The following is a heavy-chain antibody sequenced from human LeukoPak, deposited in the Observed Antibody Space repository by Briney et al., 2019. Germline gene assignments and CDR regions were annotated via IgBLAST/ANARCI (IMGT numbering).Heavy chain of an antibody. V-gene: IGHV4-61*02. CDR3: AREAYSSSWYEYHAFDI. CDR2: IYTSGST. D-gene: IGHD6-13*01. Sequence: SDTLSLTCTVSGGSISSGRYYWSWIRQPAGKGVEWMGRIYTSGSTNYNPSLKSRVTISVDTSKNQFSLKLSSVTAADTAVYYCAREAYSSSWYEYHAFDIWGQGTMVTVSS. J-gene: IGHJ3*02. CDR1: GGSISSGRYY.